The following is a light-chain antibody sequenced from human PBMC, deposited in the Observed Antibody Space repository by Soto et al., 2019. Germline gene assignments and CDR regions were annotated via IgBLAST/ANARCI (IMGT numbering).Light chain of an antibody. Sequence: QSALTQPASVSGSPGQSITISCTGTSSDVGGYNYVSWYQQHPGKAPKLMIYDVSNRPSGVSNRFSGSKSANTASLTSSGLQAEDEADYYCSSYTSSSSTFVFGTGTKLTVL. CDR1: SSDVGGYNY. J-gene: IGLJ1*01. CDR3: SSYTSSSSTFV. V-gene: IGLV2-14*03. CDR2: DVS.